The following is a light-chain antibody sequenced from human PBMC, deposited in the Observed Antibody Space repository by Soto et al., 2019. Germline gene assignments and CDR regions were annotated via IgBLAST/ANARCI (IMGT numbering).Light chain of an antibody. CDR2: DAY. J-gene: IGKJ1*01. V-gene: IGKV3-15*01. CDR3: QEYFQWPPGM. CDR1: QFVSTR. Sequence: EIVVTQSPATLSASPGERVTLTCRASQFVSTRLAWYQQRPGQVPRLLIYDAYTRALGISARFSGRGSGTEFTLTISSLQSEDFALYYCQEYFQWPPGMFGPGTTVDIK.